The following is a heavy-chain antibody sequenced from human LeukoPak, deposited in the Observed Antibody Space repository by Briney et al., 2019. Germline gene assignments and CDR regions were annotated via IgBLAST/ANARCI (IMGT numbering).Heavy chain of an antibody. Sequence: PGGPLRLSCAASGFTFSSYGMHWVRQAPGKGLEWVAVIWYDGSNKYYADSVKGRFTISRDNSKNTMYLQMNSLRAEDTAVCYCVRDHDILVALLPDYWGQGTLVTVSS. CDR2: IWYDGSNK. CDR3: VRDHDILVALLPDY. V-gene: IGHV3-33*01. D-gene: IGHD2-21*01. J-gene: IGHJ4*02. CDR1: GFTFSSYG.